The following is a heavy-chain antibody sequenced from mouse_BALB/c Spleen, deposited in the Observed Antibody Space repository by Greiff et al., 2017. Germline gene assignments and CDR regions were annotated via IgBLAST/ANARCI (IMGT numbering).Heavy chain of an antibody. Sequence: VQLQQPGAELVKPGASVKLSCKASGYTFTSYWMHWVKQRPGQGLEWIGEINPSNGRTNYNEKFKSKATLTVDKSSSTAYMQLSSLTSEDSAVYYCARWDYDGSWFAYWGQGTLVTVSA. CDR3: ARWDYDGSWFAY. J-gene: IGHJ3*01. CDR2: INPSNGRT. V-gene: IGHV1S81*02. CDR1: GYTFTSYW. D-gene: IGHD2-3*01.